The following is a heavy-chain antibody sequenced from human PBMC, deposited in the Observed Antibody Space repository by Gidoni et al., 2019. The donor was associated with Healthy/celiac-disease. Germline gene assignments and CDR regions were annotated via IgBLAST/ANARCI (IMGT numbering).Heavy chain of an antibody. CDR1: GFTFSSYR. Sequence: EVQLVESGGGLVKPGGSLRLSCAASGFTFSSYRMNWVRQAPGKGLEWVSSISSSSSYIYYADSVKGRFTISRDNAKNSLYLQMNSLRAEDTAVYYCARAGVVPAATMAYYYYYYGMDVWGQGTTVTVSS. V-gene: IGHV3-21*01. CDR3: ARAGVVPAATMAYYYYYYGMDV. D-gene: IGHD2-2*01. J-gene: IGHJ6*02. CDR2: ISSSSSYI.